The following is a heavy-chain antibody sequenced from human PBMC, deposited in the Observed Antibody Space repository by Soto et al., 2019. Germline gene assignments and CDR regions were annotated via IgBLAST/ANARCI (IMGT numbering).Heavy chain of an antibody. D-gene: IGHD2-2*02. V-gene: IGHV4-34*01. CDR3: ARVTYCSSTSCYSLWYYYYYYGMDV. J-gene: IGHJ6*02. CDR1: GGSFSGYY. CDR2: INHSGST. Sequence: TSETLSLTCAVYGGSFSGYYWSWIRQPPGKGLEWIGEINHSGSTNYNPSLKSRVTISVDTSKNQFSLKLSSVTAADTAVYYCARVTYCSSTSCYSLWYYYYYYGMDVWGQGTTVTVSS.